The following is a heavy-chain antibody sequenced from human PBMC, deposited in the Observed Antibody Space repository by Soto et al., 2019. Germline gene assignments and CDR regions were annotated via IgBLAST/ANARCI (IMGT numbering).Heavy chain of an antibody. CDR2: ISATSGST. V-gene: IGHV3-23*01. Sequence: PGGSLRLSCAASGFTFSSYAMHWVRQAPGKGLEWVSSISATSGSTHYADSVKGRFTISRDNSKNTLYLQMNTLRAEDTAVYYCVRDGYPIDWALFDCWGQGTLVTVSS. D-gene: IGHD2-21*02. J-gene: IGHJ4*02. CDR1: GFTFSSYA. CDR3: VRDGYPIDWALFDC.